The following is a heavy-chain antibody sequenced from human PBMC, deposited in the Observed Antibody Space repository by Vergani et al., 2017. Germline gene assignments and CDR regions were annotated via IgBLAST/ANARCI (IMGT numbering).Heavy chain of an antibody. CDR2: IYYSGNT. D-gene: IGHD3-3*01. CDR3: AAGGYYDFWSGYPRFDY. CDR1: GGSINSSSYY. J-gene: IGHJ4*02. Sequence: QLQLQESGPGLVKPSETLPLTCTVSGGSINSSSYYWGWIRPPPGKGLEWIGSIYYSGNTYYNPSLKSRVTISIDTSKNHFSLKLISVTAADTAVYYCAAGGYYDFWSGYPRFDYWGQGPLVTVSS. V-gene: IGHV4-39*07.